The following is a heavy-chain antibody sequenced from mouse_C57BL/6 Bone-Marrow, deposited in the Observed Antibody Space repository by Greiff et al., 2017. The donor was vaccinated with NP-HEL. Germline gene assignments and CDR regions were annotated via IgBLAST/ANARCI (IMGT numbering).Heavy chain of an antibody. CDR2: IYPRSGTT. J-gene: IGHJ2*01. V-gene: IGHV1-81*01. CDR3: ARWYYGSKGY. CDR1: GYTFTSYG. D-gene: IGHD1-1*01. Sequence: VHLVESGAELARPGASVKLSCKASGYTFTSYGISWVKQRTGQGLEWIGEIYPRSGTTYYNEKFKGKATLTADKSSSTAYMELRSLTSEDSAVYFCARWYYGSKGYWGQGTTLTVSS.